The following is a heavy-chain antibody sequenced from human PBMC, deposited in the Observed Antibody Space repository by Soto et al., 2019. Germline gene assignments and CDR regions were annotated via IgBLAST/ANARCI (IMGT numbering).Heavy chain of an antibody. D-gene: IGHD6-19*01. CDR1: GFTVRPKW. V-gene: IGHV3-7*03. CDR2: INEDGSKK. J-gene: IGHJ4*02. Sequence: DVQLVESGGALVRPGGPWGLFFAVLGFTVRPKWRSWVRQAPGKGLGWLANINEDGSKKFYVDSVKGRFTISKDNAKNSLSLQLGSLRADDTAVYYCAREMHLGSGWGDIDIWGRGTMVTVSS. CDR3: AREMHLGSGWGDIDI.